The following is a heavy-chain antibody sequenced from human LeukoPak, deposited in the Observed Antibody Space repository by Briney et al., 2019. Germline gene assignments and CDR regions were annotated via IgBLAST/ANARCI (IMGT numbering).Heavy chain of an antibody. CDR2: IYYSGST. CDR3: ARDPSAGYSSGWYDY. Sequence: SETLSLTCTVSGGSVSSGSYYWSWIRPPPGKGLEWIGYIYYSGSTNYNPSLKSRVTISVDTSKNQFSPKLSSVTAADTAVYYCARDPSAGYSSGWYDYWGQGTLVTVSS. CDR1: GGSVSSGSYY. V-gene: IGHV4-61*01. J-gene: IGHJ4*02. D-gene: IGHD6-19*01.